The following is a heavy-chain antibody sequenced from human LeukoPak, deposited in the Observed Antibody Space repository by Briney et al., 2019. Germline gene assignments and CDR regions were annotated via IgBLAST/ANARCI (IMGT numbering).Heavy chain of an antibody. CDR1: GGSISSYY. Sequence: PSETLSLTCTVSGGSISSYYWSWIRQPAGKGLEWIGRIYTSGSTNYNPSLKSRVTISVDTSKNQFSLKLSSVTAADTAVYYCASKYSSGWYEAFDIWGQGTMVTVSS. D-gene: IGHD6-19*01. J-gene: IGHJ3*02. V-gene: IGHV4-4*07. CDR3: ASKYSSGWYEAFDI. CDR2: IYTSGST.